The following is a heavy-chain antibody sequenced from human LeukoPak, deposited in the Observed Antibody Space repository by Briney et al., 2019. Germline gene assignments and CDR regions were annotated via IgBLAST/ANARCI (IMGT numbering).Heavy chain of an antibody. CDR3: ARVQAYYDFWSGYYPQRGYMDV. D-gene: IGHD3-3*01. CDR1: GGSFSGYY. V-gene: IGHV4-34*01. Sequence: SETLSLTCAVYGGSFSGYYWSWIRQPPGKGLEWIGEINHSGSTNYNPSLKSRVTISVDTSKNQFPLKLSSVTAADTAVYYCARVQAYYDFWSGYYPQRGYMDVWGKGTTVTVSS. J-gene: IGHJ6*03. CDR2: INHSGST.